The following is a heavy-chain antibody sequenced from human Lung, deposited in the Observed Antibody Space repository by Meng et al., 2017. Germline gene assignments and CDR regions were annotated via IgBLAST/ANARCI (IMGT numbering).Heavy chain of an antibody. CDR1: GFTFSNAW. V-gene: IGHV3-15*01. D-gene: IGHD3-22*01. CDR3: QWLSTHPPDQ. CDR2: IKSKTDGETT. J-gene: IGHJ4*02. Sequence: EMEVVGSGGGLVNPGGSLRLACAAAGFTFSNAWMSWVRQAPGKGVEWIGRIKSKTDGETTDYAAPVKGRFSILRDDSKNTVYLQMNSLKTEDTAVYYCQWLSTHPPDQWGQGTLVTVSS.